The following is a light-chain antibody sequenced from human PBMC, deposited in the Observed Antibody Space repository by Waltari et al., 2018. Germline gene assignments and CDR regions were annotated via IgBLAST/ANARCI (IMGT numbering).Light chain of an antibody. Sequence: DIQMTQSPSSLSASVGDRVTITCRASQGISNSLAWYQQKPGKAPTLLLYAASRLESGDTSWFSGSGSGTAYTFTISSLQPEDFATXXCQQYYSTAPEDFTFGPGTKVDIK. J-gene: IGKJ3*01. V-gene: IGKV1-NL1*01. CDR1: QGISNS. CDR3: QQYYSTAPEDFT. CDR2: AAS.